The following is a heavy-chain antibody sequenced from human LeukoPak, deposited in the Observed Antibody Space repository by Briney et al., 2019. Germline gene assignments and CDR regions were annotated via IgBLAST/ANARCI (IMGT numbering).Heavy chain of an antibody. J-gene: IGHJ1*01. D-gene: IGHD6-13*01. V-gene: IGHV3-21*04. Sequence: GGSLRLSCAASGFTFSSYSMNWVRQAPGKGLEWVSSISSSSSYIYYADSVKGRFTISRDNAKNSLYLQMNSLRAEDTAVYYCARDRSSSWDHRLVQHWGQGTLVTVSS. CDR1: GFTFSSYS. CDR2: ISSSSSYI. CDR3: ARDRSSSWDHRLVQH.